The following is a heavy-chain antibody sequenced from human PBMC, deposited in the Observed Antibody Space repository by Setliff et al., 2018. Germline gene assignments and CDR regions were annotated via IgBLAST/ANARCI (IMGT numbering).Heavy chain of an antibody. V-gene: IGHV3-7*01. Sequence: GGSLRLSCAASGFTFSSYWMNWVRQAPGKGLEWVANIKQDGSVKNYVDSVKGRFSISRDNTKNSLYLQMNSLRAEDTAVYYCARDPFGNPVFDPWGRGTLVTVSS. J-gene: IGHJ5*02. D-gene: IGHD3-10*01. CDR2: IKQDGSVK. CDR3: ARDPFGNPVFDP. CDR1: GFTFSSYW.